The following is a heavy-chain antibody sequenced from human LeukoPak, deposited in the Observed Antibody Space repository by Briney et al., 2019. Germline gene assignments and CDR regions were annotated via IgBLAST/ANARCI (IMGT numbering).Heavy chain of an antibody. V-gene: IGHV3-30*02. J-gene: IGHJ5*02. CDR2: IRYDGSNK. D-gene: IGHD2-15*01. CDR3: ASTIVVVVAAKGGFDP. Sequence: GGSLRLSCAASGFTFSDYGMHWVRQAPGKGLEWVAFIRYDGSNKYYADPVKGRFTISRDNSKNTLYLQMNSLRAEDTAVYYCASTIVVVVAAKGGFDPWGQGTLVAVSS. CDR1: GFTFSDYG.